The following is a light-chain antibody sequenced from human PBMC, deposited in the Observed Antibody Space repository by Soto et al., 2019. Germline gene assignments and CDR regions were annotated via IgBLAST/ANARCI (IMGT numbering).Light chain of an antibody. CDR3: AAWDVSLNGVV. J-gene: IGLJ2*01. CDR1: SSNIGSNT. Sequence: QSVLTQPPSASGTPGQRVTISCSGSSSNIGSNTVNWYQQLPGTAPKLLIYSNNHRPSGVPDRFSGSKSGTSASLAISGLQSDDEADYYCAAWDVSLNGVVFGGGTKLTVL. CDR2: SNN. V-gene: IGLV1-44*01.